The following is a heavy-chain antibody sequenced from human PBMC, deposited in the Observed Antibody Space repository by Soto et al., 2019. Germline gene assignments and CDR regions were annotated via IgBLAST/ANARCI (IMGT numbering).Heavy chain of an antibody. CDR2: ISAYDGST. V-gene: IGHV1-18*01. CDR3: ARDWGPHYMDV. J-gene: IGHJ6*03. Sequence: ASVKVSCKASGYTFSSYAINWVRQAPGQGLEWMGWISAYDGSTNYAQKLQGRVTMTTDTSTTTAYMELRSLRFDDTAVYYCARDWGPHYMDVWGKGTTVTVSS. D-gene: IGHD3-16*01. CDR1: GYTFSSYA.